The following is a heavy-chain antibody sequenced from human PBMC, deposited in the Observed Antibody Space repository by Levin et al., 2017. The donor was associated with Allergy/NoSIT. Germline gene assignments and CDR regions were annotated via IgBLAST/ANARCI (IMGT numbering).Heavy chain of an antibody. CDR2: IYSGGST. CDR3: ARVWAQWLVPWYFDL. CDR1: GFTVSSNY. Sequence: PGGSLRLSCAASGFTVSSNYMSWVRQAPGKGLEWVSVIYSGGSTYYADSVKGRFTISRDNSKNTLYLQMNSLRAEDTAVYYCARVWAQWLVPWYFDLWGRGTLVTVSS. J-gene: IGHJ2*01. D-gene: IGHD6-19*01. V-gene: IGHV3-66*01.